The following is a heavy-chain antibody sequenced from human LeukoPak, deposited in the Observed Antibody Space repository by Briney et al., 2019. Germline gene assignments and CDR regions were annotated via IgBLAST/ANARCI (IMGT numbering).Heavy chain of an antibody. CDR3: ASSRYGGYSDY. Sequence: GGSLRLSCAASGFTFSSYAMSWVRQAPGRGLEWVSAISDVGGSTYYADSVKGRFTISRDNSKNTLYMQMNSLRADDTAVYYCASSRYGGYSDYWGQGTLVTVSS. J-gene: IGHJ4*02. V-gene: IGHV3-23*01. CDR1: GFTFSSYA. D-gene: IGHD1-26*01. CDR2: ISDVGGST.